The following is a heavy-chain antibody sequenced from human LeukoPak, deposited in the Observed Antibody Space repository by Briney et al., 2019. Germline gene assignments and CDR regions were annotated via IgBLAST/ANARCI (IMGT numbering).Heavy chain of an antibody. D-gene: IGHD2-15*01. CDR2: ISAYNGNT. V-gene: IGHV1-18*01. CDR1: GYTFTSYG. CDR3: ARLIVVVVAANHFSFDP. J-gene: IGHJ5*02. Sequence: GASVKVSCKASGYTFTSYGISWVRQAPGQGLEWMGWISAYNGNTNYAQKLQGRVTMTTDTSTSTAYMELRSLRSDDTAVYYCARLIVVVVAANHFSFDPWGQGTLVTVSS.